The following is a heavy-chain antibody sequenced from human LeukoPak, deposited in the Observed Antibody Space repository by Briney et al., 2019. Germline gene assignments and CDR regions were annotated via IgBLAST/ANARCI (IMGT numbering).Heavy chain of an antibody. CDR2: LSGTSSTT. Sequence: GGSLILSCAASGFTFSSYSMNWVRQAPGKGLEWVSCLSGTSSTTYYADSVKGRFTISRDNAKNSLYLQMNSLRAEDTAVYYCARDLSVTTLYIDAFDIWGQGTMVTVSS. D-gene: IGHD4-17*01. CDR1: GFTFSSYS. CDR3: ARDLSVTTLYIDAFDI. J-gene: IGHJ3*02. V-gene: IGHV3-48*01.